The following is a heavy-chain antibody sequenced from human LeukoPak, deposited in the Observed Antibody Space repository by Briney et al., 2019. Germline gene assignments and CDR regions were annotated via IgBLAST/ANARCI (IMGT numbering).Heavy chain of an antibody. CDR2: IKQDGSEK. D-gene: IGHD2-8*02. V-gene: IGHV3-7*03. CDR3: ASTETFDY. CDR1: GFTFSNYW. J-gene: IGHJ4*02. Sequence: PGGSLRLSCVVSGFTFSNYWMRWVRQAPGKGLEWVANIKQDGSEKNYVDSVKGRFTISRDNAKNSLFLQLHSLGAKDTSVYDSASTETFDYWGQGTLVIVSS.